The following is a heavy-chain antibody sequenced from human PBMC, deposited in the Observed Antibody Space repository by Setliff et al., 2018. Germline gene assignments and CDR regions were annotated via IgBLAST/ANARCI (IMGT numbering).Heavy chain of an antibody. CDR2: IIPMFGTP. J-gene: IGHJ6*03. CDR3: VREGVDTRSSTDYRYYMDV. V-gene: IGHV1-69*05. Sequence: ASVKVSCKASGDSFNNYAISWVRQAPGQGLEWMGGIIPMFGTPAYAQKFQDRVTITTDESTSTAYMELDSLRSEDTAVYYCVREGVDTRSSTDYRYYMDVWGKGTTVTVSS. D-gene: IGHD5-18*01. CDR1: GDSFNNYA.